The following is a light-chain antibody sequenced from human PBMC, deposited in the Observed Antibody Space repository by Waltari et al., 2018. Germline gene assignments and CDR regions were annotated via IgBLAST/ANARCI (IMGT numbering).Light chain of an antibody. Sequence: QSALTQPASVSGSPGQSITISCTGTSSDVGSYNFVSWYQQHPGKAPKLIISEVTKRPSGVSKRFSGSKSGNTASLTISGLQADDEADYYCCSFASRIGVFGGGTKVTVL. CDR3: CSFASRIGV. V-gene: IGLV2-23*02. J-gene: IGLJ2*01. CDR1: SSDVGSYNF. CDR2: EVT.